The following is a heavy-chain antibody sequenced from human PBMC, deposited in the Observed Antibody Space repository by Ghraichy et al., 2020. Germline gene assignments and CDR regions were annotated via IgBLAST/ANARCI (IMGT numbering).Heavy chain of an antibody. CDR2: INHSGST. D-gene: IGHD5-24*01. V-gene: IGHV4-34*01. CDR1: GGSFSGYY. Sequence: SETLSLTCAVYGGSFSGYYWSWIRQPPGKGLEWIGEINHSGSTNYNPSLKSRVTISVDTSKNQFSLKLSSVTAADTAVYYCARRGDNYYYYMDVWGKGTTVTVSS. CDR3: ARRGDNYYYYMDV. J-gene: IGHJ6*03.